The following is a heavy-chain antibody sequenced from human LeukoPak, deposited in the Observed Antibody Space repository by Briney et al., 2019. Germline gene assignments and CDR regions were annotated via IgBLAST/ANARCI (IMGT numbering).Heavy chain of an antibody. Sequence: GGSLRLSCAASGFTFSDYYMSWICQAPGKGLEWVSYISSSGSTIYYADSVKGRFTISRDNAKNSLYLQMNSLRAEDTAVYYCARVAAVAGWMSYYYYYYMDVWGKGTTVTVSS. J-gene: IGHJ6*03. CDR2: ISSSGSTI. D-gene: IGHD6-19*01. CDR3: ARVAAVAGWMSYYYYYYMDV. V-gene: IGHV3-11*04. CDR1: GFTFSDYY.